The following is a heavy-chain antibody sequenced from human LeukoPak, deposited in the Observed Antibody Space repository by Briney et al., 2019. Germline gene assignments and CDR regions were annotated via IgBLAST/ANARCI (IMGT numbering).Heavy chain of an antibody. J-gene: IGHJ4*02. D-gene: IGHD3-10*01. CDR1: GFTFSSYA. CDR2: ISYDGSNK. V-gene: IGHV3-30-3*01. Sequence: GRSLRLSCAASGFTFSSYAMHWVCQAPGKGLGWVSIISYDGSNKYYADSVKGRFTISRDNSKNTLYLQMISLRPEDTAVYFCASAYGSGNYYNQALDYWGQGTLVTVSS. CDR3: ASAYGSGNYYNQALDY.